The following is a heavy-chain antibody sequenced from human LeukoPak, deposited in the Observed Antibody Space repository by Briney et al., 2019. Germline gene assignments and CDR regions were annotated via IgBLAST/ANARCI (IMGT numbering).Heavy chain of an antibody. Sequence: PSEILSLTCTVSGDSFTDYYWSWIRQPPGKGLEWIGCIYYSGSTNYNPSLKSRVTISLDTPKKQFSLKLSSLTAADTAVYYCARLWGRDGPFDYWGQGTPVTVSS. D-gene: IGHD1-26*01. CDR1: GDSFTDYY. J-gene: IGHJ4*02. V-gene: IGHV4-59*01. CDR3: ARLWGRDGPFDY. CDR2: IYYSGST.